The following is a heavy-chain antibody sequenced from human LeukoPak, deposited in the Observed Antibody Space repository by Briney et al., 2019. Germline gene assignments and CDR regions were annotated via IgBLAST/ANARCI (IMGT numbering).Heavy chain of an antibody. CDR3: AREAVMITFGGVIARGWFDP. CDR1: GGSISSYY. J-gene: IGHJ5*02. Sequence: SETLSLTCTVSGGSISSYYWSWIRQPPGKGLEWIGYIYYSGSTNYNPSLKSRVTMSVDTSKNQFSLKLSSVTAADTAVYYCAREAVMITFGGVIARGWFDPWGQGTLVTVSS. D-gene: IGHD3-16*02. V-gene: IGHV4-59*12. CDR2: IYYSGST.